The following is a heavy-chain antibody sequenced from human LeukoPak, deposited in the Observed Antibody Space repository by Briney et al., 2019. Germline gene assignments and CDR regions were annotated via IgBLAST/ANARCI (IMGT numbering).Heavy chain of an antibody. Sequence: ASVKVSCKASGYAFTDYKIHWVRQAPGHGPDWMGWINPDSGGINYAQKFQDRVTMSRDTSISTAYMELSRLRSDDTAVYYCARDRRRFHFDYWGQGTLVTVSS. V-gene: IGHV1-2*02. CDR2: INPDSGGI. CDR1: GYAFTDYK. J-gene: IGHJ4*02. CDR3: ARDRRRFHFDY.